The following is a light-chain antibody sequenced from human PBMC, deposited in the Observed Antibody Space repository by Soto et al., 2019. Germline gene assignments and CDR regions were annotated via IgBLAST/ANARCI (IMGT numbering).Light chain of an antibody. V-gene: IGKV4-1*01. J-gene: IGKJ2*01. CDR2: WAS. CDR3: QQYDSTPYT. CDR1: QSVLYRMNNKNY. Sequence: DIVMTQSPDSLAVPLGGRASINCKSSQSVLYRMNNKNYLAWYQQKPGQPPKLLIYWASTRESGVPDRFSGSGSGTDFTLTISSLQSEDVAVYYCQQYDSTPYTFGQGTKLEIK.